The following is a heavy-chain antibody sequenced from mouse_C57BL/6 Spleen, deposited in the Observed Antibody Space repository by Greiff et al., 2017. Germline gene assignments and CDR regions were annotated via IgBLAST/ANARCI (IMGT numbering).Heavy chain of an antibody. CDR1: GYTFTDYN. J-gene: IGHJ1*03. CDR3: ARLRITTVVGQLYWYFDV. CDR2: INPNNGGT. D-gene: IGHD1-1*01. V-gene: IGHV1-18*01. Sequence: VQLQQSGPELVKPGASVKIPCKASGYTFTDYNMDWVKQSHGKSLEWIGDINPNNGGTIYNQKFKGKATLTVDKSSSTAYMELRSLTSEDTAVYYCARLRITTVVGQLYWYFDVWGTGTTVTVSS.